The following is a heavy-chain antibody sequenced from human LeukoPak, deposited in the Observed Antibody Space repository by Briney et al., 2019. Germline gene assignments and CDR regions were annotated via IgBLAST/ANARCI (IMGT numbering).Heavy chain of an antibody. V-gene: IGHV1-18*01. CDR1: GYTFTSYG. CDR2: ISAYNGNT. J-gene: IGHJ4*02. CDR3: ARDRRDSSGYYSGV. D-gene: IGHD3-22*01. Sequence: GASVKVSCKASGYTFTSYGISWVRQAPGQGLEWVGWISAYNGNTNYAQKLQGRVTMTTDTSTSTAYMELRSLRSDDTAVYYCARDRRDSSGYYSGVWGQGTLVTVSS.